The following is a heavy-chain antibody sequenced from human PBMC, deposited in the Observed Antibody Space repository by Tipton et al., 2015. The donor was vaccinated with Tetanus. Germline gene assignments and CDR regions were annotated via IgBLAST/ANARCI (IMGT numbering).Heavy chain of an antibody. CDR3: ARGEDAYKTGNY. Sequence: TLSLTCAVYGGSFSNYYWTWIRQPPGKGLEWIGEVHPSGSISSNPSLESRVTMSIDTSKNQFSLKLTSLTAADTAVYFCARGEDAYKTGNYWGQGTLVTVSS. CDR2: VHPSGSI. V-gene: IGHV4-34*01. CDR1: GGSFSNYY. D-gene: IGHD3-16*01. J-gene: IGHJ4*02.